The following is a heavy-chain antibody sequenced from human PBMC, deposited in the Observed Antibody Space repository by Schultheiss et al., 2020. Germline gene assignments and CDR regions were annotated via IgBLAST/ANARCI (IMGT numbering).Heavy chain of an antibody. CDR2: IYSGGRT. D-gene: IGHD2-15*01. J-gene: IGHJ3*02. V-gene: IGHV3-53*01. Sequence: GGSLRLSCAASGFTVSINYMSWVRQAPGKGLEWVSVIYSGGRTYYADSVKGRFTISRDNSKNTLYLQMNSLRAEDTAVYYCAREGRIAGGAFDIWGQGTMVTVSS. CDR1: GFTVSINY. CDR3: AREGRIAGGAFDI.